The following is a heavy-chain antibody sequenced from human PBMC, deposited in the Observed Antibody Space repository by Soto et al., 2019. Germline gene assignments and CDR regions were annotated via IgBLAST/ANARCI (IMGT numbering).Heavy chain of an antibody. J-gene: IGHJ5*02. CDR1: GGSFSGYY. Sequence: SETLSLTCAVYGGSFSGYYWSWIRQPPGKGLEWSGEINHSGSTNYNPSLKSRVTISVDTSKNQYSLKLSSVTAADTAVYYCARKLRYCSSTSCYRGLNWFGPWGQGTLVTVSS. CDR2: INHSGST. CDR3: ARKLRYCSSTSCYRGLNWFGP. V-gene: IGHV4-34*01. D-gene: IGHD2-2*01.